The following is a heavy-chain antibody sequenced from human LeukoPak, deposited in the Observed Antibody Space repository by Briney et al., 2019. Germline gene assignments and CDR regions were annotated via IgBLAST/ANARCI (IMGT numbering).Heavy chain of an antibody. CDR1: GGSMSNNY. V-gene: IGHV4-59*01. CDR3: TRDQGTWWFDP. J-gene: IGHJ5*02. Sequence: SETLSLTCTVSGGSMSNNYWSWLRQSPGKGLEWIGYIYYSGSTNYNPSLKSRVTISVDTSKNQFSLKLSSVTAADTALYYCTRDQGTWWFDPWGQGTLVTVSS. CDR2: IYYSGST. D-gene: IGHD3-10*01.